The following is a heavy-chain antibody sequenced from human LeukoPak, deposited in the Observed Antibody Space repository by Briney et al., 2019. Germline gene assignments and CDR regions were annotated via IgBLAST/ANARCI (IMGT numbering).Heavy chain of an antibody. J-gene: IGHJ4*02. D-gene: IGHD6-19*01. CDR2: INPNSGGT. CDR3: ARTYSSGSSWYFDY. V-gene: IGHV1-2*02. Sequence: ASVKVSCKASGYTFTGYYMHWVRQAPGQGLEWMGWINPNSGGTNYAQKFQGRVTMTRDTSISTAYMELSRLRSDDTAVYYCARTYSSGSSWYFDYWGQGTLVTVSS. CDR1: GYTFTGYY.